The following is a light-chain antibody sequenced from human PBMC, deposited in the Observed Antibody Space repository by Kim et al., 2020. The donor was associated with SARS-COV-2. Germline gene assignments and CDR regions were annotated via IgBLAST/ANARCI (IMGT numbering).Light chain of an antibody. J-gene: IGKJ1*01. Sequence: AALRDRVTITCRASRSLGGVLAWYQQKPGEAPKLLIYETSTLKSGVPSRFSGSGSGTEFTLTISSLQPDDFGTYYCQQYKSYPWTFGQGTKVDIK. CDR1: RSLGGV. CDR3: QQYKSYPWT. V-gene: IGKV1-5*03. CDR2: ETS.